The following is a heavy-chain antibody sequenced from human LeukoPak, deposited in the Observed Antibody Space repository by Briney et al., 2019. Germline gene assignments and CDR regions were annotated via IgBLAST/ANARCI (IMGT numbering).Heavy chain of an antibody. Sequence: PGGSLRLSCAASGFTSSSYAMSWVRQAPGKGLEWVSAISGSGGSTYYADSVKGRFTISRDNSKNTLYLQMNSLRAEDTAVYYCAKEVMYDFWSGYPPHLDYWGQGTLVTVSS. J-gene: IGHJ4*02. D-gene: IGHD3-3*01. CDR3: AKEVMYDFWSGYPPHLDY. V-gene: IGHV3-23*01. CDR1: GFTSSSYA. CDR2: ISGSGGST.